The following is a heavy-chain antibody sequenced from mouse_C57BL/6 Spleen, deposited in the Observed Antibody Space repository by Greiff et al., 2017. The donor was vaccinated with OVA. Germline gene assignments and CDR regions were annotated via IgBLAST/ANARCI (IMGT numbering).Heavy chain of an antibody. CDR1: GFNIKNTY. CDR2: IDPANGNT. Sequence: EVQLQQSVAELVRPGASVKLSCTASGFNIKNTYMHWVKQRPEQGLEWIGRIDPANGNTKYAPKFQGKATLTADTSSNTAYLQLSSLTSEDTAIYYCAPTVVEAYYSNYGAMDYWGQGTSVTVSS. D-gene: IGHD2-5*01. J-gene: IGHJ4*01. CDR3: APTVVEAYYSNYGAMDY. V-gene: IGHV14-3*01.